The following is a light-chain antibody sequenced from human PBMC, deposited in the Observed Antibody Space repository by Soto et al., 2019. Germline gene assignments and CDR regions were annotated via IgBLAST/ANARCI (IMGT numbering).Light chain of an antibody. Sequence: EIVLTQSPGTLSLSPGESATLSCRASQSVSSSYLAWYQQRPGQAPRLLIYGASSRATGIPDRFSGSGSGTDFTLTISTLEPEDFADYYCQQYGSSQYTFGQGTKLEIK. V-gene: IGKV3-20*01. CDR2: GAS. J-gene: IGKJ2*01. CDR3: QQYGSSQYT. CDR1: QSVSSSY.